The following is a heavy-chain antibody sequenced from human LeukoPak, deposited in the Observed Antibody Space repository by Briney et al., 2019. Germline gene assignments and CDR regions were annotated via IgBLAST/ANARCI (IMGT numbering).Heavy chain of an antibody. J-gene: IGHJ4*02. CDR2: ISSSGSTV. V-gene: IGHV3-48*03. D-gene: IGHD3-22*01. CDR3: ARGYYYDSTGYNPFDY. CDR1: GFTFSSYE. Sequence: GRSLRLSCAASGFTFSSYEMNWVRQAPGKGLEWLSYISSSGSTVYYADSVKGRFTISRDNGKNSLYLQMNSLRAEDTAVYYCARGYYYDSTGYNPFDYWGQGALVTVCS.